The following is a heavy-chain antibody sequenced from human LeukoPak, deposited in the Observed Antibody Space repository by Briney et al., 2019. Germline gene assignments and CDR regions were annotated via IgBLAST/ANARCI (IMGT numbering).Heavy chain of an antibody. D-gene: IGHD5-18*01. J-gene: IGHJ3*02. Sequence: GGSLRLSCLTSGFIFDDYAMHWVRHGPGQGLEWVSVISWNGAGIVYADSVKGRFTISRDNVRGSLSLQMDDLRGADMALFYCLKAHSSLMDTSAFDIWGQGTMVTVSS. CDR1: GFIFDDYA. CDR3: LKAHSSLMDTSAFDI. V-gene: IGHV3-9*03. CDR2: ISWNGAGI.